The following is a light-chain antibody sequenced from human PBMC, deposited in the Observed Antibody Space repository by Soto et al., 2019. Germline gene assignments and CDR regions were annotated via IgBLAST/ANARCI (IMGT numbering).Light chain of an antibody. Sequence: EIVLTQSPVTLPLSPGERATLSCRASQNFRGLLAWYQQKPGQAPRLLIYDAYNRATGIPPRFSGSGSGTDFTLTISSLEPEDSAVYYCQQRHMWPITFGQGTRLEI. J-gene: IGKJ5*01. V-gene: IGKV3-11*01. CDR3: QQRHMWPIT. CDR1: QNFRGL. CDR2: DAY.